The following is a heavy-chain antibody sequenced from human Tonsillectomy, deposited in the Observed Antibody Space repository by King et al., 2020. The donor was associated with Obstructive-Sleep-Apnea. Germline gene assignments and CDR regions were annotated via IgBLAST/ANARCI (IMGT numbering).Heavy chain of an antibody. CDR2: IYYSGST. V-gene: IGHV4-59*08. CDR3: ASLYYYVSSGYYFDY. D-gene: IGHD3-22*01. Sequence: LQLQESGPGLVKPSETLSLTCTVSGGSISSYYWSWIRQPPGKGLEWIGDIYYSGSTNYNPSLTSRVTISVDTSKNQFYLKLSSVTAADTAVYYCASLYYYVSSGYYFDYWGQGTLVTVSS. CDR1: GGSISSYY. J-gene: IGHJ4*02.